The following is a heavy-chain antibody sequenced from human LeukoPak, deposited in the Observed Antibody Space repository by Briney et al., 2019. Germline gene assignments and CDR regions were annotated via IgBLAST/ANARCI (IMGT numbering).Heavy chain of an antibody. Sequence: GASVKVSCKASGYTFTGYYLHWVRQAPGQGLEWMGWINPKSGGTNYAQKFQGRVTMTRDTSIRTAYMELSRLRSDDTAVYYCASLGRRFGELLHDYWGQGTLVTVSS. CDR1: GYTFTGYY. J-gene: IGHJ4*02. CDR2: INPKSGGT. V-gene: IGHV1-2*02. CDR3: ASLGRRFGELLHDY. D-gene: IGHD3-10*01.